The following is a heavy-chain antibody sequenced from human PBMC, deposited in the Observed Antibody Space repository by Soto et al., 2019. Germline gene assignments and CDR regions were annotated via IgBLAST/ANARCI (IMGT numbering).Heavy chain of an antibody. D-gene: IGHD1-26*01. V-gene: IGHV4-59*01. CDR2: IYYSGST. CDR3: ASGLVGATHFDY. J-gene: IGHJ4*02. CDR1: GGSISSYY. Sequence: PSETLSLTCTVSGGSISSYYWSWIRQPPGKGLEWIGYIYYSGSTNYNPSLKSRVTISVDTSKNQLSLKLSSVTAADTAVYYCASGLVGATHFDYWGQGTLVTVS.